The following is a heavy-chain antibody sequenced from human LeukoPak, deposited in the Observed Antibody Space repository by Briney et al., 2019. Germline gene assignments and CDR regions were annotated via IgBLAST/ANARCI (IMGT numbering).Heavy chain of an antibody. CDR3: THGHSSSWYNFFDS. D-gene: IGHD6-13*01. CDR1: GFTFSNAW. J-gene: IGHJ4*02. Sequence: PGGSLRLSCAASGFTFSNAWMSWVRQAPGKGLEWVGRIKSNTDGETTDYAAPVKGRFTHSRDDSKNALYLQMSSLKTEDTAVYYCTHGHSSSWYNFFDSWGQGTLVTVSS. V-gene: IGHV3-15*01. CDR2: IKSNTDGETT.